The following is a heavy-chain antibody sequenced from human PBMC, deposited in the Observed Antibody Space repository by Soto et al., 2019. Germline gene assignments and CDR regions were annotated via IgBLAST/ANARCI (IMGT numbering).Heavy chain of an antibody. CDR1: GGSISSYY. CDR3: ARRAQYSGSEIDY. J-gene: IGHJ4*02. Sequence: SETLSLTCTVSGGSISSYYWSWIRQPPGKGLEWIGYIYYSGSTNYNPSLKSRVTISVDTSKNQFSLKLSSVTAADTAVYYCARRAQYSGSEIDYWGQGTLVTVSS. CDR2: IYYSGST. V-gene: IGHV4-59*01. D-gene: IGHD1-26*01.